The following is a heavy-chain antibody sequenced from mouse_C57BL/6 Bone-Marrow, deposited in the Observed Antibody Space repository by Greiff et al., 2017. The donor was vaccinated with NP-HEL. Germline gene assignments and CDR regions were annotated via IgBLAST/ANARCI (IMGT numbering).Heavy chain of an antibody. CDR3: VRQEWLLDYAMDY. V-gene: IGHV10-1*01. Sequence: EVQGVESGGGLVQPKGSLKLSCAASGFSFNTYAMNWVRQAPGKGLEWVARIRSKSNNYATYYADSVKDRFTISRDDSESMLYLQMNNLKTEDTAMYYCVRQEWLLDYAMDYWGQGTSVTVSS. CDR2: IRSKSNNYAT. D-gene: IGHD2-3*01. J-gene: IGHJ4*01. CDR1: GFSFNTYA.